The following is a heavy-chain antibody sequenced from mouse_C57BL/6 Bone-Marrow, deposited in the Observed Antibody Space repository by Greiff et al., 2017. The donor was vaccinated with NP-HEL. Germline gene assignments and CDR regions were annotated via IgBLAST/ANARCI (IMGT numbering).Heavy chain of an antibody. J-gene: IGHJ1*03. Sequence: EVQLVESGGGLVKPGGSLKLSCAASGFTFSSYAMSWVRQTPEKRLEWVATISDGGSYTYYPDNVKGRFTISRDNAKNNLYLQMSHLKSEDTAMYYCARERGDWYFDVWGTGTTVTVSS. CDR3: ARERGDWYFDV. CDR1: GFTFSSYA. CDR2: ISDGGSYT. V-gene: IGHV5-4*01.